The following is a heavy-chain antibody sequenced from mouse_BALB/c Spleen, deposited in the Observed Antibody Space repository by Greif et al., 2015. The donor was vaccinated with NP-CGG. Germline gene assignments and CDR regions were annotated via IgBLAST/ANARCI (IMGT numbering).Heavy chain of an antibody. V-gene: IGHV7-3*02. D-gene: IGHD2-14*01. Sequence: EVQRVESGGGLVQPGGSLRLSCATSGFTFTDYYMSWVRQPPGKALEWLGFIRNKANGYTTEYSASVKGRFTISRDNSQSILYLQMNTLRAEDSATYYCARAYYRYDAMDYWGQGTSVTVSS. CDR1: GFTFTDYY. CDR2: IRNKANGYTT. CDR3: ARAYYRYDAMDY. J-gene: IGHJ4*01.